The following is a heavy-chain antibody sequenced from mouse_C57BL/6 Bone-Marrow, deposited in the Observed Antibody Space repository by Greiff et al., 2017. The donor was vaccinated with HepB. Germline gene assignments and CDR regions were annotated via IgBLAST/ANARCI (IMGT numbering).Heavy chain of an antibody. CDR1: GFNIKDDY. CDR3: TPAWFAY. V-gene: IGHV14-4*01. J-gene: IGHJ3*01. Sequence: EVQLQQSGAELVRPGASVKLSCTASGFNIKDDYMHWVKQRPEQGLEWIGWIDPENGDTEYASKFQGKATITADTASNTAYLQLSSLTSEDTAVYYCTPAWFAYWGQGTLVTVSA. CDR2: IDPENGDT.